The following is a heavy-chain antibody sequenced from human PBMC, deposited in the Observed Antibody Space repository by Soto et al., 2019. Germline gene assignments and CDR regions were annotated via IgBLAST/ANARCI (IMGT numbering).Heavy chain of an antibody. CDR3: ARSAQWEGFDP. J-gene: IGHJ3*01. Sequence: QVQLQESGPGLVRPSQTLSLTCTVSAGSISTINYYWSWIRQHPEKGLEWIGYISYSGSTFYHSSLKSRVTISLDTSKKQFSLTLTSVTAADTAVYYCARSAQWEGFDPWDQGTMVTVSS. D-gene: IGHD1-26*01. CDR2: ISYSGST. V-gene: IGHV4-31*03. CDR1: AGSISTINYY.